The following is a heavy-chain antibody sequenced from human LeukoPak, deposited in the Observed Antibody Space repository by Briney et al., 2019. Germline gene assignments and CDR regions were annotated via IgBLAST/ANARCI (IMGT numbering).Heavy chain of an antibody. CDR1: RFTFSSYS. CDR2: ISSSSGTI. Sequence: GGSLRLSCAASRFTFSSYSMNWVRQAPGKGLEWVSYISSSSGTIYYADSVKGRFTISRDNAKNSLYLQMNSLRDEDTAVCYCASLLGVATVTRGYYYYGMDVWGQGTTVTVSS. V-gene: IGHV3-48*02. CDR3: ASLLGVATVTRGYYYYGMDV. J-gene: IGHJ6*02. D-gene: IGHD5-12*01.